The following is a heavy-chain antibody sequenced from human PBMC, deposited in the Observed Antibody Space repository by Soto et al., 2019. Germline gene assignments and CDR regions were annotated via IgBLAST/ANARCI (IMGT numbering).Heavy chain of an antibody. D-gene: IGHD3-3*01. J-gene: IGHJ4*02. CDR2: IYYSGST. CDR3: ARRRVAYYFDY. Sequence: QLQLQESGPGLVKPSETLSLTCTVSGGSISSSSYYWGWIRQPPGKGLEWIGSIYYSGSTYYNPSLKRRVTISVDTSKNQFSLKLSSVTAADTAVYYCARRRVAYYFDYWGQGTLVTVSS. CDR1: GGSISSSSYY. V-gene: IGHV4-39*01.